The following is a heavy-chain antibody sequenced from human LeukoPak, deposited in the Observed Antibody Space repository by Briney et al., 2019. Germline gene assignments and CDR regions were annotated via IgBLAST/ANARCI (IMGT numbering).Heavy chain of an antibody. CDR2: IKHDGSER. D-gene: IGHD4-11*01. CDR3: IRDFLTVTTNDY. CDR1: GFTFSSYY. V-gene: IGHV3-7*01. Sequence: GGSLRLSCAASGFTFSSYYMSWVRQAPGKGLEWVANIKHDGSERYYADSVQGRFIISRDNAKNSLYLQMNSLRAEDTAVYYCIRDFLTVTTNDYWGQGTLVTVSS. J-gene: IGHJ4*02.